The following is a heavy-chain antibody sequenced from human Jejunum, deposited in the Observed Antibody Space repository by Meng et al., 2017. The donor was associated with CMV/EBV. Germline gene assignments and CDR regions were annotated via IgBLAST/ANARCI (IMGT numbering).Heavy chain of an antibody. Sequence: SCAASGFTFSIHWMRWVRQPPGKGPEWVASIKPDGSEIQYVGSLRGRFTVSRDNARKSLYLQMNSLTAEDTAVYYCASGNDFNIWGQGTLVTVSS. D-gene: IGHD1-1*01. CDR2: IKPDGSEI. CDR3: ASGNDFNI. V-gene: IGHV3-7*01. J-gene: IGHJ3*02. CDR1: GFTFSIHW.